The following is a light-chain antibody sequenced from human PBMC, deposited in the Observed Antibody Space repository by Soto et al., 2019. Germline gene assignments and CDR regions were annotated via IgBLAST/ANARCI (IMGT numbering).Light chain of an antibody. J-gene: IGLJ3*02. CDR2: EVT. V-gene: IGLV2-8*01. CDR1: SSDVGAYNY. Sequence: QSALTQPPSASGSPGQSVTISCTGTSSDVGAYNYVSWYQQHAGKAPKLVIYEVTKRPSGVPDRFSGSKSANTASLTVSGLQSEVEGDYHCSSFASSNTCVFGGGTKLTVL. CDR3: SSFASSNTCV.